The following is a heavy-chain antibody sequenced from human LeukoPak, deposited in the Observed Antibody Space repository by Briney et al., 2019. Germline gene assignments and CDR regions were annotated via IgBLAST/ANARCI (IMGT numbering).Heavy chain of an antibody. Sequence: ASVKVFCKASGYTFTSYYMHWVRQAPGQGLEWMGIINPSGGSTSYAQKFQGRVTMTRDTSTSTVYMELSSLRSEDTAVYYCYFSGDSNTEIQHWGQGTLVTVSS. CDR1: GYTFTSYY. J-gene: IGHJ1*01. V-gene: IGHV1-46*01. D-gene: IGHD2-21*02. CDR2: INPSGGST. CDR3: YFSGDSNTEIQH.